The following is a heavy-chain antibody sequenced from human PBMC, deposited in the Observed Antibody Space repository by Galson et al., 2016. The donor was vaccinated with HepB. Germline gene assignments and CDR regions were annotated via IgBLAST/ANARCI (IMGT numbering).Heavy chain of an antibody. CDR3: ARDINLYDSSGYYYDPSRNADY. J-gene: IGHJ4*02. CDR2: ISYDGSNK. D-gene: IGHD3-22*01. CDR1: EFTFSSYG. V-gene: IGHV3-30*03. Sequence: SLRLSCAASEFTFSSYGMHWVRQAPDKGLEWVAVISYDGSNKYYTDSVKCRFTISRDNSKNTLYLQMNSLRAEDTAVYYCARDINLYDSSGYYYDPSRNADYWGQGTLVTVSS.